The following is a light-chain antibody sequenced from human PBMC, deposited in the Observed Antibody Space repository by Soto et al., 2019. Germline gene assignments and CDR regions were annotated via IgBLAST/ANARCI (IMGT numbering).Light chain of an antibody. CDR3: QTRGTGIVV. V-gene: IGLV4-69*01. J-gene: IGLJ2*01. CDR1: SGHSSYA. Sequence: QLVLTQSPSASASLGASVKLTCTLSSGHSSYAIAWHQQQPEKGPRYLMKLNSDGSHSKGDEIPDRFSGSSSGAERHLTILILQSEDVADHHCQTRGTGIVVFGGGTKLTVL. CDR2: LNSDGSH.